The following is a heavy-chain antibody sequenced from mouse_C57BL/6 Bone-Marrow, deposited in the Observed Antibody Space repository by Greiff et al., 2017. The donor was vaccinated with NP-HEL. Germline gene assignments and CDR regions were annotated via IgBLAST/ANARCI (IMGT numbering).Heavy chain of an antibody. D-gene: IGHD1-1*01. J-gene: IGHJ3*01. CDR3: ARGDGSTWFAY. Sequence: EVQLVESGGGLVKPGGSLKLSCAASGFTFSDYGMHWVRQAPEKGLEWVAYISSGSSTIYYADTVKGRFTISRDNAKNTLFLQMTSLRSEDTAMYYCARGDGSTWFAYWGQGTLVTVSA. CDR1: GFTFSDYG. V-gene: IGHV5-17*01. CDR2: ISSGSSTI.